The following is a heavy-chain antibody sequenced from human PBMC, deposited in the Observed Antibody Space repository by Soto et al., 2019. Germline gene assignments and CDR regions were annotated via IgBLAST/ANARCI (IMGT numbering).Heavy chain of an antibody. V-gene: IGHV3-53*01. CDR3: HGYGY. CDR1: GFSVTANY. J-gene: IGHJ4*02. D-gene: IGHD5-12*01. Sequence: EVQVVESGGGVIQPGGSLRLSCEVSGFSVTANYMSWVRQAPGKGLEWVSVIYSGGSTYYIDSVKGRFSISRDISKNTLYLQMNSLRAEDTAVYYCHGYGYWGQGTLVNVSS. CDR2: IYSGGST.